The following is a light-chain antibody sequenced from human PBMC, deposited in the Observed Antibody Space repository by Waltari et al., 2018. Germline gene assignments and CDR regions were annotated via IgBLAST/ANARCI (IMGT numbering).Light chain of an antibody. CDR2: AAS. CDR3: QQYSISPLFT. CDR1: QSVSSSY. V-gene: IGKV3-20*01. Sequence: EIVLTQSPGTLSLSPGERATLSCRASQSVSSSYLSWYQQKPGQPPRLLINAASTRAPGIPDRFSVSGSGTDFILTISRLEPEDFAMYYCQQYSISPLFTFGPGTKVQI. J-gene: IGKJ3*01.